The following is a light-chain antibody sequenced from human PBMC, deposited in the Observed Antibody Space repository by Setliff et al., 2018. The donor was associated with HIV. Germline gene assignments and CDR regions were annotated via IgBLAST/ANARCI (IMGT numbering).Light chain of an antibody. Sequence: QSVLTQPASVSGSPGQSITISCTGTSSDIGVYKYVSWYQQHPGKAPKLIIYDVTNRPSGVSNRFSGSKSGNTASLTISGLQAEDEADYYCSSYTGSSTFVFGSGTKV. CDR3: SSYTGSSTFV. V-gene: IGLV2-14*03. CDR1: SSDIGVYKY. J-gene: IGLJ1*01. CDR2: DVT.